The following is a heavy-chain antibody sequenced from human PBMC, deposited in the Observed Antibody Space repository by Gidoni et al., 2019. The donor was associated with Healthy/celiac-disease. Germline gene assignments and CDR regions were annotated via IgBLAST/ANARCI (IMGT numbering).Heavy chain of an antibody. CDR2: ISCSGGST. CDR1: GFPFSSHV. Sequence: EVQLLVSGGGLVQPGGSLSLSCPASGFPFSSHVMSWVRQAPGKGLAWVSAISCSGGSTYYADSVKGRFTIPRDNSKNALYRQMNGLRAEDTAVYYCAKDRPSGSYFDYWGQGTLVTASS. D-gene: IGHD1-26*01. J-gene: IGHJ4*02. V-gene: IGHV3-23*01. CDR3: AKDRPSGSYFDY.